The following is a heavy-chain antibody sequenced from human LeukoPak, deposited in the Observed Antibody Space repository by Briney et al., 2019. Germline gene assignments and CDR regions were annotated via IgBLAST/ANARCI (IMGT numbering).Heavy chain of an antibody. D-gene: IGHD1-1*01. V-gene: IGHV3-66*01. J-gene: IGHJ3*02. CDR1: GFTVSSNF. CDR2: IYSGGNR. Sequence: GGSLRLSCAASGFTVSSNFLSWVRQAPGKGLEWVSVIYSGGNRHYADSVKGRFTISRDISKNTLYLQMDILRAEDTAVYYCARGINWYGAFDIWGQGTMVTVSS. CDR3: ARGINWYGAFDI.